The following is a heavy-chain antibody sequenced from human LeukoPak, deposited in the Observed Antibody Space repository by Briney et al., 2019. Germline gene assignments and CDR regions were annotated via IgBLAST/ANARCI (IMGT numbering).Heavy chain of an antibody. J-gene: IGHJ5*02. CDR1: GASISSYY. Sequence: SETLSLTCTVSGASISSYYWNWIRQPPGKGLEWIGYIYYTGSTNFNPSLKSRVTFSVDTSRDQFSLKLSSVTAADTAVYYCARGVSQYCGSDCYHNWFDPWGQGTLVTVSS. D-gene: IGHD2-21*02. CDR3: ARGVSQYCGSDCYHNWFDP. V-gene: IGHV4-59*08. CDR2: IYYTGST.